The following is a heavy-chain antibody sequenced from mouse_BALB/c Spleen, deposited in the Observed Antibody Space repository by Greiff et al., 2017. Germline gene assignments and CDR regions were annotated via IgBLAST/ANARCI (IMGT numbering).Heavy chain of an antibody. V-gene: IGHV6-6*02. CDR2: IRLKSNNYAT. CDR3: TRYDYVSMDY. D-gene: IGHD2-4*01. J-gene: IGHJ4*01. CDR1: GFTFSNYW. Sequence: EVKVEESGGGLVQPGGSMKLSCVASGFTFSNYWMNWVRQSPEKGLEWVAEIRLKSNNYATHYAESVKGRFTISRDDSKSSVYLQMNNLRAEDTGIYYCTRYDYVSMDYWGQGTSVTVSS.